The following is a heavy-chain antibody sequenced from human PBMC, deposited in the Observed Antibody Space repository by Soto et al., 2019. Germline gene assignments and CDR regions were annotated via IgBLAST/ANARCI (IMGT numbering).Heavy chain of an antibody. V-gene: IGHV3-53*04. CDR1: GFTVSSNY. CDR3: ARVPPPTGDLLIHYYFDY. Sequence: GGSLRLSCAASGFTVSSNYMSWVRQAPGKGLEWVSVIYSGGSTYYADSVKGRFTISRHNSKNTLYLQMNSLRAEDTAVYYCARVPPPTGDLLIHYYFDYWGQGTLVTVSS. D-gene: IGHD1-26*01. J-gene: IGHJ4*02. CDR2: IYSGGST.